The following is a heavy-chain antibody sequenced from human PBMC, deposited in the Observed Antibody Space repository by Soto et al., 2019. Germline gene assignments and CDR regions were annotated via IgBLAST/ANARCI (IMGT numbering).Heavy chain of an antibody. J-gene: IGHJ5*02. CDR1: GFTFSSYG. CDR2: IWYDGSNK. Sequence: GGSLRLSCAASGFTFSSYGMHWVRQAPGKGLEWVAVIWYDGSNKYYADSVKGRFTISRDNSKNTLYLQMNSLRAEDTAVYYCARDVVAYDSSGYYPWGQGTLVTVSS. CDR3: ARDVVAYDSSGYYP. V-gene: IGHV3-33*01. D-gene: IGHD3-22*01.